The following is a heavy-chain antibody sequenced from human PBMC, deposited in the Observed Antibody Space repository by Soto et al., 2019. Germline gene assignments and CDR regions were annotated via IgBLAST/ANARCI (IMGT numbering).Heavy chain of an antibody. CDR3: ARDLHPVVPDHTRTFFSHNAMDV. D-gene: IGHD2-2*01. CDR2: ISHDGSNE. V-gene: IGHV3-30*03. Sequence: GGSLRLSCVASGFTVSAYGMYWVRQAPGKGLEWVALISHDGSNEFYADSVKGRFTISRDTSKNTVYLQMNSLRSDDTAVYYCARDLHPVVPDHTRTFFSHNAMDVWGQGTSVTVSS. J-gene: IGHJ6*02. CDR1: GFTVSAYG.